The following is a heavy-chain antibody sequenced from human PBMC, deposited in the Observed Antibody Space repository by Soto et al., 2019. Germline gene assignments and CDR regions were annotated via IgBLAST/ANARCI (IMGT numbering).Heavy chain of an antibody. D-gene: IGHD3-16*02. CDR2: ISSNGGST. J-gene: IGHJ3*02. Sequence: PGGSLRLSCSASGFTFSSYAMHWVRQAPGKGLEYVSAISSNGGSTYYADSVKGRFTISRDNSKNTLYLQMSSLRAEDTAVYHCARDGAGGLLLRLGELSLWPDDAFDIWGQGRMLTVSS. CDR3: ARDGAGGLLLRLGELSLWPDDAFDI. CDR1: GFTFSSYA. V-gene: IGHV3-64D*06.